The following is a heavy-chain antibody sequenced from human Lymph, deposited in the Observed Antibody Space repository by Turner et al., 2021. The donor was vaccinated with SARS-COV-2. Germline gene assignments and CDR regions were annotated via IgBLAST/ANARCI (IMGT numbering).Heavy chain of an antibody. J-gene: IGHJ4*02. D-gene: IGHD3-16*01. CDR3: ARHNGGRLDY. Sequence: QVQLVESGGGVVQPGRALRLSCAASGFTFSNSGMHWLRQAPGKGLEWVAIIWYDGSDKFYADSVKCRFTISRDNSKNTLYLQMNSLRAEDTAVYYCARHNGGRLDYWGQGTLVTVSS. CDR2: IWYDGSDK. CDR1: GFTFSNSG. V-gene: IGHV3-33*01.